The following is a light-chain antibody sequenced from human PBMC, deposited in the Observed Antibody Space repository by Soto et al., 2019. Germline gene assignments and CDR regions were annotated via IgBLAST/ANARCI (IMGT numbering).Light chain of an antibody. CDR3: SSYSSSTSLI. Sequence: QSVLTQPASVSGSPGQTITISCTGTSSDIGAYNYVSWYQQHPGKAPKLMIYDVSNRPSGISDRFSASKSGNTASLTVSGLRAQDEADYYCSSYSSSTSLIFGGGTKLTVL. V-gene: IGLV2-14*01. CDR1: SSDIGAYNY. J-gene: IGLJ2*01. CDR2: DVS.